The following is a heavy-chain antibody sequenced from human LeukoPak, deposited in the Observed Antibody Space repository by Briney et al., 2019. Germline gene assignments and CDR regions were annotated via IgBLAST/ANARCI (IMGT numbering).Heavy chain of an antibody. CDR3: ASLAYCGGDCYSTDAFDI. CDR1: GGSISSYY. J-gene: IGHJ3*02. V-gene: IGHV4-4*07. D-gene: IGHD2-21*02. CDR2: IYTSGST. Sequence: SETLSLTCTVSGGSISSYYWSWLRQPAGKGLEWIGRIYTSGSTNHNPSLKSRVTMSVDTSKNQFSLKLSSVTAADTAVYYCASLAYCGGDCYSTDAFDIWGQGTMVTVSS.